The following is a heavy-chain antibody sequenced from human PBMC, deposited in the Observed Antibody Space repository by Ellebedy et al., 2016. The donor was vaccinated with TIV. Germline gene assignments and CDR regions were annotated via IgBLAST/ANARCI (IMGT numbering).Heavy chain of an antibody. CDR3: ARGKENYGYDMDV. Sequence: GESLKISXAASGFTFSDYYMSWIRQAPGKGLEWVSSISSSSSYIYYTDSVKGRFTVSRANSKKSLFLQMNSLRAEDTAVYYCARGKENYGYDMDVWGKGTTITVSS. V-gene: IGHV3-11*06. CDR1: GFTFSDYY. D-gene: IGHD5-18*01. J-gene: IGHJ6*03. CDR2: ISSSSSYI.